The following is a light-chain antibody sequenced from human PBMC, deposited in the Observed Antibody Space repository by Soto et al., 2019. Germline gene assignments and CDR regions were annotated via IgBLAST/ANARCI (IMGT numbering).Light chain of an antibody. CDR3: QQYGSSTGIT. Sequence: EIVLTQSPGTLSLSPGERATLSCRASQSVSNNYLAWYQQKPGQAPRLLIYGASNRATGIPDRFSGSGSGTDFTLTISRLEPEDFAVYYCQQYGSSTGITFGQGTRLEI. J-gene: IGKJ5*01. V-gene: IGKV3-20*01. CDR1: QSVSNNY. CDR2: GAS.